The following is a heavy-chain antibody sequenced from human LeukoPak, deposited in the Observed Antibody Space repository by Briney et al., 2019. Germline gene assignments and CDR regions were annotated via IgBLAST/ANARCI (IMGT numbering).Heavy chain of an antibody. CDR3: ARGVDIVVVPAAIHP. J-gene: IGHJ5*02. D-gene: IGHD2-2*03. Sequence: ASVKVSCKASGYTFTSYYMHWVRQAPGQGLEWMGIINPSGGSTSYAQKFQGRVTMTRDTSTSTVYMELSSLRSEDTAVYYCARGVDIVVVPAAIHPWGQGTLVTVPS. CDR2: INPSGGST. V-gene: IGHV1-46*03. CDR1: GYTFTSYY.